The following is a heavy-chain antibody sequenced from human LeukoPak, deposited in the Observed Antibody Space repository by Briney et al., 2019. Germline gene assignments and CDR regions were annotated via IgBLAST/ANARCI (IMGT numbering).Heavy chain of an antibody. D-gene: IGHD3-10*01. CDR3: ARETGSGYGTDV. J-gene: IGHJ6*02. Sequence: RAGGSLRLSCAASGFTFSDHYMNWIRQAPGKGLEWVSYISTSGSYTNYADSVKGRFIISRDNAKNTLYLQMNSLRAEDTAVYYCARETGSGYGTDVWGQGTTVTVSS. CDR2: ISTSGSYT. V-gene: IGHV3-11*06. CDR1: GFTFSDHY.